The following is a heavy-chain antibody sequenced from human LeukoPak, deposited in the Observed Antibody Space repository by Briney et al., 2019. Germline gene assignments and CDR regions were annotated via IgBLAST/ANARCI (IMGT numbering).Heavy chain of an antibody. CDR2: ISSSGGST. V-gene: IGHV3-23*01. Sequence: GGSLRLSCAASGFTFSSYAMSWVRQAPGKGLEWVSAISSSGGSTYYADSVRGRFTISRDNSKNTLYLQMNSLRAEDTAIYYCAKDLVTGSLDYWGQGTLVTVSS. J-gene: IGHJ4*02. D-gene: IGHD3-10*01. CDR1: GFTFSSYA. CDR3: AKDLVTGSLDY.